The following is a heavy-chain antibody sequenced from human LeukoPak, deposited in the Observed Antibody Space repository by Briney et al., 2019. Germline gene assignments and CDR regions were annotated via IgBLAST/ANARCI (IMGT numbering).Heavy chain of an antibody. V-gene: IGHV3-21*01. CDR3: ARDCSSTSCYDGAFDI. J-gene: IGHJ3*02. CDR1: GFTFSSYS. D-gene: IGHD2-2*01. Sequence: GSLRLSCAASGFTFSSYSMNWVRQAPGKGLEWVSSISSSSSYIYYADSVKGRFTISRDNAKNSLYLQMNSLRAEDTAVYYCARDCSSTSCYDGAFDIWGQGTMVTVSS. CDR2: ISSSSSYI.